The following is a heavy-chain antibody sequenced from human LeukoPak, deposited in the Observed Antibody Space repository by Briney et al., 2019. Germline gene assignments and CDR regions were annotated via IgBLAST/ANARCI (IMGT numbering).Heavy chain of an antibody. D-gene: IGHD1-26*01. J-gene: IGHJ4*02. V-gene: IGHV3-30*03. CDR2: ISYDGGNK. CDR1: GFTFSSYG. CDR3: ARAGGSYSFDY. Sequence: SGGSLRLSCAASGFTFSSYGMHWVRQAPGKGLEWVAVISYDGGNKYYADSVKGRFTISRDNSKNTLYLQMNSLRAEDTAVYYCARAGGSYSFDYWGQGTLVTVSS.